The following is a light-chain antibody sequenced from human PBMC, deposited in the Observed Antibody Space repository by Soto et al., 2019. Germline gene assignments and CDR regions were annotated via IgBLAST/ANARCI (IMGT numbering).Light chain of an antibody. CDR1: QGIGSD. Sequence: AIQMTQSPSSLSASAGDRVTIACRASQGIGSDLGWYQQKAGKAPKLLIYDASSLQSGVPSRFSGSGSGTDFTLTISSLQPEDFATYYCLQERSYPYTFGQGTTLEIK. CDR2: DAS. CDR3: LQERSYPYT. V-gene: IGKV1-6*01. J-gene: IGKJ2*01.